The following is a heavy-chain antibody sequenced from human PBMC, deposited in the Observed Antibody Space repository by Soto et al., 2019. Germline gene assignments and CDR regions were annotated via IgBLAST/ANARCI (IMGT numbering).Heavy chain of an antibody. CDR2: IYSGGST. D-gene: IGHD6-13*01. V-gene: IGHV3-53*02. CDR3: AREVAAAGNAFDI. Sequence: EVQLVETGGGLIQPGGSLRLSCAASGFTVSSNYMSWVRQAPGKGLEWVSVIYSGGSTYYADSVKGRFTISRDNSKNTLYLQMNSLRAEDTAVYYCAREVAAAGNAFDIWGQGTMVTVSS. CDR1: GFTVSSNY. J-gene: IGHJ3*02.